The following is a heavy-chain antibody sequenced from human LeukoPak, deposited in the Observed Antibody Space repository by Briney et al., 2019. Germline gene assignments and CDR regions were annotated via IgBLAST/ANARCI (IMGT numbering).Heavy chain of an antibody. CDR1: GGSISSYY. V-gene: IGHV4-4*07. CDR2: IYRSGSA. D-gene: IGHD6-13*01. J-gene: IGHJ6*03. Sequence: SETLSLTCTVSGGSISSYYWSWIRQPAGKGLEWIGRIYRSGSATYNPSLKSRVTMSVDTSKNQFSLRLSSVTAADTAVYYCARHVAATHYYYYYMDVWGKGTTVTVSS. CDR3: ARHVAATHYYYYYMDV.